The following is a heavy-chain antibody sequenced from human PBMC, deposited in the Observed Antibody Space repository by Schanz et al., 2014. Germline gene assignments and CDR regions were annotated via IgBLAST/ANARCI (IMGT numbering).Heavy chain of an antibody. V-gene: IGHV3-30*19. J-gene: IGHJ6*02. CDR2: ISNDGSIK. D-gene: IGHD6-13*01. Sequence: QVQMVESGGGVVQPGRSLRLSCAASGFAFSVYGMHWVRQAPGKGPEWVALISNDGSIKYYADSVKGRFTISRDNAKNSLYLQMNSLRAEDTAVYYCAREEGWGIAAAGPKHYYYGMDVWGQGTTVTVSS. CDR1: GFAFSVYG. CDR3: AREEGWGIAAAGPKHYYYGMDV.